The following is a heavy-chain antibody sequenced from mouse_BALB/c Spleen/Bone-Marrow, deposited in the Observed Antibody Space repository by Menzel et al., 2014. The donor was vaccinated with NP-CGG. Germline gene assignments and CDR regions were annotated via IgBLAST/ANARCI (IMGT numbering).Heavy chain of an antibody. CDR1: GFTFTDYY. J-gene: IGHJ4*01. CDR2: IRNKANGYTT. V-gene: IGHV7-3*02. Sequence: DVKLQESGGGLVQPGGSLRLSCATSGFTFTDYYMSWVRQPPGKALEWLGFIRNKANGYTTEYSASVKGRFTISRDNSQSILYLQMNTLRAEDSATYYCARDDYYAMDYWGQGTSVTASS. CDR3: ARDDYYAMDY.